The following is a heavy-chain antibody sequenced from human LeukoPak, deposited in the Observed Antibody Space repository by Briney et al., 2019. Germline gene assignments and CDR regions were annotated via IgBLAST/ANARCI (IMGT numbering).Heavy chain of an antibody. Sequence: SETLSLTCTVSGDSINNYYWSWIRQPAGKGLEWIGRIYTSGGTNYNPSLTSRVTISLDTSRNQFSLKVTSLTAADTAVYYCARAPIGSHLDYWGPGTLVTVSS. J-gene: IGHJ4*02. D-gene: IGHD1-26*01. CDR2: IYTSGGT. CDR1: GDSINNYY. CDR3: ARAPIGSHLDY. V-gene: IGHV4-4*07.